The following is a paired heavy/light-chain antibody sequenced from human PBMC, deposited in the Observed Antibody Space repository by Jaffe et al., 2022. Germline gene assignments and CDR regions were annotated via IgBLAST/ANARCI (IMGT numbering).Heavy chain of an antibody. CDR3: SRGKSGSMYNFDS. CDR2: IYYTGST. J-gene: IGHJ4*02. Sequence: QVQLQESGPGLVKPSETLSLTCSVSGGSIGAYYWSWVRQPPGKGLEWIGYIYYTGSTRYNPSLKSRVTMSVDTTKNQFSLNLNSVTAADTAVYYCSRGKSGSMYNFDSWGLGTLVTVSS. D-gene: IGHD3-3*01. V-gene: IGHV4-59*01. CDR1: GGSIGAYY.
Light chain of an antibody. J-gene: IGKJ1*01. V-gene: IGKV1-39*01. Sequence: DIQMTQSPSSLSASVGDRVTITCRASQSISTYLNWYQQKPGKDPKVLIYTTSSLQSGVPSRFSASGSGTDFTLTISGLQPEDFATYYCQQSYTTPPTFGQGTKVEIK. CDR2: TTS. CDR3: QQSYTTPPT. CDR1: QSISTY.